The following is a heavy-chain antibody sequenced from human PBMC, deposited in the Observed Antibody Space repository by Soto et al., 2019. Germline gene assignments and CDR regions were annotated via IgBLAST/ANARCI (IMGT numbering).Heavy chain of an antibody. D-gene: IGHD2-2*02. CDR1: GYTFTGYY. Sequence: ASVKVSCKASGYTFTGYYMHWVRQAPGQGLEWMGWINPNSGGTNYAQKFQGWVTMTRDTSISTAYMELSRLRSDDTAVYYCARVRYCSSTSCYTMDVWGQGTTVTVSS. CDR2: INPNSGGT. J-gene: IGHJ6*02. V-gene: IGHV1-2*04. CDR3: ARVRYCSSTSCYTMDV.